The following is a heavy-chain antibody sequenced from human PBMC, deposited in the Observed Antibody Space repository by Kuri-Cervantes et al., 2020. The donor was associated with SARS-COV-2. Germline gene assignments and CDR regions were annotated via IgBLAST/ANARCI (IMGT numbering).Heavy chain of an antibody. D-gene: IGHD1-20*01. V-gene: IGHV3-53*01. CDR3: ARDIYNWNDERGYYYYGMDV. CDR2: IQTNGDT. J-gene: IGHJ6*02. CDR1: GFTVSSNF. Sequence: GESLKISCAASGFTVSSNFMSWVRQAPGKGLEWVSLIQTNGDTYYPGSVKGRFTISRDNAKDTLYLQMDSLRAEDTAVYYCARDIYNWNDERGYYYYGMDVWGQGTTVTVSS.